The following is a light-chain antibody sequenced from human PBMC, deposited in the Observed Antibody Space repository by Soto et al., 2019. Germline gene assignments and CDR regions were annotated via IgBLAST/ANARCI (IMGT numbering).Light chain of an antibody. CDR2: DVS. CDR3: SSYTSSGTVL. J-gene: IGLJ2*01. CDR1: DRDIGGYNY. Sequence: QSALTQPASVSGSPGQSITISCTGTDRDIGGYNYVSWYQHHPGKVPKLMIHDVSLRPSGVSSRFSGSKSGNTASLTISGLQTEDEADYFCSSYTSSGTVLFAGGTKLTGL. V-gene: IGLV2-14*03.